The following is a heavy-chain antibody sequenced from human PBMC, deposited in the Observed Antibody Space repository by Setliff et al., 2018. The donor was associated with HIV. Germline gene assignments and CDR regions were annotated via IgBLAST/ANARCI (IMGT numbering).Heavy chain of an antibody. V-gene: IGHV4-39*01. D-gene: IGHD1-26*01. CDR1: GGSISSSSYY. J-gene: IGHJ6*03. CDR3: ARGIGPLPNWENFYYSMDV. Sequence: SETLSLTCTVSGGSISSSSYYWGWIRQPPGKGLEWIGSIYYSGSTYSNPSLKSRVTTSADTSKNQISLKLNSVTAADTAVYYCARGIGPLPNWENFYYSMDVWGKGTTVTVSS. CDR2: IYYSGST.